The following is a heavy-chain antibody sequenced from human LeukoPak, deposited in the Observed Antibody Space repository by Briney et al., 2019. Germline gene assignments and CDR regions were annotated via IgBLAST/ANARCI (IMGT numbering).Heavy chain of an antibody. CDR1: GYTFTGYC. V-gene: IGHV1-2*06. CDR3: GTLLSNGPFDY. J-gene: IGHJ4*02. Sequence: ASVKVSCKASGYTFTGYCMHWVRQAPGQGLEWMGRINPNSGGTNYAQKFQGRVTMTRDTSISTAYMELSRLRSDDTAVYYCGTLLSNGPFDYWGQGSLVTVSS. CDR2: INPNSGGT.